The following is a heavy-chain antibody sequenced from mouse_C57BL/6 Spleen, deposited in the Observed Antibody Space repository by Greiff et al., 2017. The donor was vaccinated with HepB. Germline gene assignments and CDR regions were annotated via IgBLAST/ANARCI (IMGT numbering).Heavy chain of an antibody. V-gene: IGHV5-6*02. CDR1: GFTFSSYG. Sequence: DVKLVESGGDLVKPGGSLKLSCAASGFTFSSYGMSWVRQTPDKRLEWVATISSGGSYTYYPDSVKGRFTISRDNAKNTLYLQMSSLKSEDTAMYYCARGSFAYWGQGTLVTVSA. CDR3: ARGSFAY. CDR2: ISSGGSYT. J-gene: IGHJ3*01.